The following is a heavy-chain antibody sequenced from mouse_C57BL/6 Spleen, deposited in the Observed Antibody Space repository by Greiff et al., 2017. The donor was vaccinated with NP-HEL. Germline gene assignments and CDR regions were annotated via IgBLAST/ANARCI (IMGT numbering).Heavy chain of an antibody. V-gene: IGHV3-6*01. CDR2: ISYDGSN. CDR1: GYSITSGYY. Sequence: EVQLVESGPGLVKPSQSLSLTCSVTGYSITSGYYWNWIRQFPGNKLEWMGYISYDGSNNYNPSLKNRISITRDTSKNQFFLKLNSVTTEDTATYYCARRPNYYGSSGYFDYWGQGTTLTVSS. D-gene: IGHD1-1*01. CDR3: ARRPNYYGSSGYFDY. J-gene: IGHJ2*01.